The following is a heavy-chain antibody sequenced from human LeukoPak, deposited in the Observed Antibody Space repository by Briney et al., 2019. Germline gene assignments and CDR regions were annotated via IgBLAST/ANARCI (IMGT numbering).Heavy chain of an antibody. CDR2: ISGSGGST. CDR3: AKMVWNYELGWFDP. D-gene: IGHD1-7*01. Sequence: GGSLRLSCAASGFTFSSYAMSWVRQAPGKGLERVSAISGSGGSTYYADSVKGRFTISRDNSKNTLYLQMNSLRAEDTAVYYCAKMVWNYELGWFDPWGQGTLVTVSS. CDR1: GFTFSSYA. V-gene: IGHV3-23*01. J-gene: IGHJ5*02.